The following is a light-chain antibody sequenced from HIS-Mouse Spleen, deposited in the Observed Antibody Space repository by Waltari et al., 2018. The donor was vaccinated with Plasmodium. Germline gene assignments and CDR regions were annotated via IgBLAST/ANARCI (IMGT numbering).Light chain of an antibody. CDR2: EDT. CDR3: YSTDSSGNHRV. CDR1: ALPKKY. V-gene: IGLV3-10*01. J-gene: IGLJ3*02. Sequence: SYELTQPPSVSVSPGQTARITCSGDALPKKYAYWYQQKSVQAPVLVIYEDTKRPSGIPECFSGSRSGTMATMTISGAQMEDEADNYWYSTDSSGNHRVFGGGTKLTVL.